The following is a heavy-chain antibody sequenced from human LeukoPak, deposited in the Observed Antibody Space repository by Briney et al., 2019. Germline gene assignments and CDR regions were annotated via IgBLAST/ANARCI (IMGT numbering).Heavy chain of an antibody. CDR3: ARDRSGGGTGFGY. CDR1: GLIFSSHW. Sequence: GGSLRLSCEASGLIFSSHWMSWVRQAPGKGLEWVANIKQDGSEKYYVDSVKGRFTISRDNAKNSLYLQMNSLSAEDTAVYYCARDRSGGGTGFGYWGQGTLVTVSS. J-gene: IGHJ4*02. V-gene: IGHV3-7*01. D-gene: IGHD1-1*01. CDR2: IKQDGSEK.